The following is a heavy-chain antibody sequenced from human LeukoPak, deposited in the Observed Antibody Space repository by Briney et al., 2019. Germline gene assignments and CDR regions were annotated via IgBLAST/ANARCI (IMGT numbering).Heavy chain of an antibody. J-gene: IGHJ4*02. CDR3: ARVYKYDFWSGYSFDY. V-gene: IGHV4-31*03. CDR2: IYYSGST. Sequence: SQTLSLTCTVSGGSISSGGYYWSWIRQHPGKGLEWIGYIYYSGSTYYNPSLQSRVTIAVDTSKNQFSLKLSSVTAADTAVYYCARVYKYDFWSGYSFDYWGQGTLVTVSS. CDR1: GGSISSGGYY. D-gene: IGHD3-3*01.